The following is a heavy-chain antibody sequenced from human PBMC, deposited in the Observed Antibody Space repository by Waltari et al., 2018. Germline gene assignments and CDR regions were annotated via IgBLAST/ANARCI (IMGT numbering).Heavy chain of an antibody. CDR1: GFTFSSYA. CDR3: ARDRSVVAAGYYYYGMDV. Sequence: QVQLVESGGGVVQPGRSLRLSCAASGFTFSSYAMHWVRQAPGKGLEWVAVISYDGSNKDYADSVKGRFTISRDNSKNTLYLQMNSLRAEDTAVYYCARDRSVVAAGYYYYGMDVWGQGTTVTVSS. V-gene: IGHV3-30*01. J-gene: IGHJ6*02. CDR2: ISYDGSNK. D-gene: IGHD2-15*01.